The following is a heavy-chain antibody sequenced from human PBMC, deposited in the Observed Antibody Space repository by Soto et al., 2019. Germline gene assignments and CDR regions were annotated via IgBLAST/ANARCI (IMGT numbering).Heavy chain of an antibody. CDR3: AREARYCSSTSCYDWFDP. V-gene: IGHV1-69*06. CDR1: GGTFSSYA. Sequence: SVKVSCKASGGTFSSYAISWVRQAPGQGLEWMGGIIPIFGTANYAQKFQGRVTITADKSTSTAYMELSSLRSEDTAVYYCAREARYCSSTSCYDWFDPWGQGTLVTVSS. J-gene: IGHJ5*02. D-gene: IGHD2-2*01. CDR2: IIPIFGTA.